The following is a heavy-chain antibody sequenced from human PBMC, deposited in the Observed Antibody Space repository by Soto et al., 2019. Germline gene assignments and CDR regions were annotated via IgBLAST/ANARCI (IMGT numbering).Heavy chain of an antibody. D-gene: IGHD3-3*01. J-gene: IGHJ6*02. CDR2: IYYSGST. CDR1: GGSISSSSYY. CDR3: AIHGYYDFWSGYSYYYYYGMDV. Sequence: SETLSLTCTVSGGSISSSSYYWGWIRQPPGKGLEWIGSIYYSGSTYYNPSLKSRVTISVDTSKNQFSLKLSSVTAADTAVYYCAIHGYYDFWSGYSYYYYYGMDVWGQGTTVTVSS. V-gene: IGHV4-39*01.